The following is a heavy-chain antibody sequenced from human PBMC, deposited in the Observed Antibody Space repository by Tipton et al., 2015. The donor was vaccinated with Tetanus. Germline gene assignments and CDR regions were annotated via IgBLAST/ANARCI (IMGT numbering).Heavy chain of an antibody. J-gene: IGHJ4*02. CDR1: GGSISSYY. V-gene: IGHV4-59*01. Sequence: LRLSCTVSGGSISSYYWSWIRQPPGKGPEWIGQIHSSGSTNYIPSLKSRVTISLDTSKNQFSLRLTSVTAADTAVYYCARDIEEVGATKYFGYWGQGTLVTVSS. CDR3: ARDIEEVGATKYFGY. CDR2: IHSSGST. D-gene: IGHD1-26*01.